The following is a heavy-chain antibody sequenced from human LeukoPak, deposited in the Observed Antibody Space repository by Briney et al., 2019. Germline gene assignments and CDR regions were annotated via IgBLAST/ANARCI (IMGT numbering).Heavy chain of an antibody. D-gene: IGHD4-11*01. CDR1: GGSFSGYY. CDR2: INHSGST. CDR3: ARGLVTTNPYFDY. Sequence: SETLSLTCAVYGGSFSGYYWSWIRQPPGKGLEWIGEINHSGSTNYNPSLKSRVTISVDTSKNQFSLKLSSVTAADTAVYYCARGLVTTNPYFDYCGQGTLVTVSS. V-gene: IGHV4-34*01. J-gene: IGHJ4*02.